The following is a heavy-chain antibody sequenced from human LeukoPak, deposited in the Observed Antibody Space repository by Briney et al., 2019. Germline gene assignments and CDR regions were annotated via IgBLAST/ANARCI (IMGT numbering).Heavy chain of an antibody. D-gene: IGHD2-21*02. CDR2: ISYDGSNK. V-gene: IGHV3-30*04. Sequence: GGSLRLSCAASGFTFSSYAMHWVRQAPGKGLEWVAVISYDGSNKYYADSVKGRFTISRDNSKNTLYLQMNSLRAEDTAVYYCTRDRTTYCGGDCYSGGGSTSFDYWGQGTLVTVSS. J-gene: IGHJ4*02. CDR1: GFTFSSYA. CDR3: TRDRTTYCGGDCYSGGGSTSFDY.